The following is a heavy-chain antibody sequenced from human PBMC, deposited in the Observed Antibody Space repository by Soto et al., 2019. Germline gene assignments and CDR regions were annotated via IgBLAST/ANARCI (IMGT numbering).Heavy chain of an antibody. J-gene: IGHJ4*02. CDR2: IYWDDDK. CDR3: ARTALVLLWFGELTTPSFDY. V-gene: IGHV2-5*02. CDR1: GFSLSTSGVG. Sequence: QITLKESGPTLVKPTQTLTLTCTFSGFSLSTSGVGVGWIRQPPGKALEWLALIYWDDDKRYSPSLKSRLSLTKDTAKNQVVLTMTNMDPVDTATYYCARTALVLLWFGELTTPSFDYWGQGTLVTVSS. D-gene: IGHD3-10*01.